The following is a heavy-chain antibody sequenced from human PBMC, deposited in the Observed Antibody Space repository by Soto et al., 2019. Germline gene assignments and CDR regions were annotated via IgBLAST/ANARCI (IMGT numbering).Heavy chain of an antibody. V-gene: IGHV1-3*05. CDR3: ARSSSYYFIDDY. D-gene: IGHD3-22*01. CDR2: INAGNGNT. Sequence: QVRLVQSGAEEKKPGASVKVSCKASGYTFTSYAMHWVRQAPGQRLEWMGWINAGNGNTKYSQKFQGRVTITRDTSASTAYMELSSLRSEDTAVYYCARSSSYYFIDDYWGQGTLVTVSS. J-gene: IGHJ4*02. CDR1: GYTFTSYA.